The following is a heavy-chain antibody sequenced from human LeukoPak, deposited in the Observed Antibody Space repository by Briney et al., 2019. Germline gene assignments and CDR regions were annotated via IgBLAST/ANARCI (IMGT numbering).Heavy chain of an antibody. V-gene: IGHV3-21*01. D-gene: IGHD4-23*01. J-gene: IGHJ4*02. Sequence: GGSLRLSRAASGFTFSTYTMNWVRQAPGKGLEWVSSITSSNNYIYYSDSVKGRFTISRDNAKNSLYLQMNNLRAEDTAVYYCAKDHNGGSLDYWGQGTLVTVSS. CDR1: GFTFSTYT. CDR2: ITSSNNYI. CDR3: AKDHNGGSLDY.